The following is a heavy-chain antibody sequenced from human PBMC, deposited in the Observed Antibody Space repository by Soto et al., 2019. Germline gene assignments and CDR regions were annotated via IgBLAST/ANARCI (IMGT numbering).Heavy chain of an antibody. V-gene: IGHV1-8*01. D-gene: IGHD2-2*01. CDR2: MNPNSGNT. CDR1: GYTFTSYD. J-gene: IGHJ5*02. Sequence: QVQLVQSGAEVKKPGASVKVSCKASGYTFTSYDINWVRQATGQGLEWMGWMNPNSGNTGYAQKFQGRVTMTRNTSISTAYMELSSLRSEDTAVCYCARAGGDIVVVPAANAGGNWFDPWGQGTLVTVSS. CDR3: ARAGGDIVVVPAANAGGNWFDP.